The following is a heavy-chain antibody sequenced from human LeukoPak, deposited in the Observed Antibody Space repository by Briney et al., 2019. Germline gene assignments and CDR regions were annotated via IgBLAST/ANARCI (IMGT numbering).Heavy chain of an antibody. Sequence: GGSLRLSCAASGCSFSSYSMNWVRQAPGKGQEWVSYVSSCSSTLSSADSVKGPFTISRDNTKNSLYLQMNSLRDEDAAVYYCARVGGDCSSTSCYEGAFDIWGQGTMVTVSS. J-gene: IGHJ3*02. V-gene: IGHV3-48*02. D-gene: IGHD2-2*01. CDR1: GCSFSSYS. CDR2: VSSCSSTL. CDR3: ARVGGDCSSTSCYEGAFDI.